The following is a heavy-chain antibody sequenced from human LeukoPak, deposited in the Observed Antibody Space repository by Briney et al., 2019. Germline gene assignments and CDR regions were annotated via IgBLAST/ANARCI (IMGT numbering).Heavy chain of an antibody. J-gene: IGHJ4*02. CDR1: GYTFTSYD. CDR3: APGTYYYVTAVF. Sequence: ASVKVSCKASGYTFTSYDINWVRQATGQGLEWMGWMNPNSGNTGYAQKFQGRVTITRNTSISTAYMELSSLRSEDTAVYYCAPGTYYYVTAVFWGQGTLVTISS. CDR2: MNPNSGNT. D-gene: IGHD3-10*02. V-gene: IGHV1-8*03.